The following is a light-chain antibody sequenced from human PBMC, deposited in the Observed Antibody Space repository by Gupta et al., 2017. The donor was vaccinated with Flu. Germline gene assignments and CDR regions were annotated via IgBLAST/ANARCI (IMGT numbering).Light chain of an antibody. Sequence: GTLSLSPGERATLSCRASQSLRNNYVAWYQQKPGQSPKLLIYGASSRATGIADRFGGSGSGTDFTLTISGLEAEDFAVYYCQQEDKSPLTFGGGTKVEIK. CDR2: GAS. V-gene: IGKV3-20*01. J-gene: IGKJ4*01. CDR1: QSLRNNY. CDR3: QQEDKSPLT.